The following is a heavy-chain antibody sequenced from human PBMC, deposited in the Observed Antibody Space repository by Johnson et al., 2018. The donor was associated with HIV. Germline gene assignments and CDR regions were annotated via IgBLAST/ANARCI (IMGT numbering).Heavy chain of an antibody. CDR3: ARDLTEYSSSADAFDI. J-gene: IGHJ3*02. V-gene: IGHV3-7*05. D-gene: IGHD6-6*01. CDR2: IKHDGSEK. CDR1: GFTFSSYW. Sequence: VQLVESGGGLVQPGGSLRLSCAASGFTFSSYWMSWVRQAPGKGLEWVANIKHDGSEKYYVDSVKGRFTLSRDNAKNSLYLHMNSLRAEDTAVYYCARDLTEYSSSADAFDIWGQGTMVTVSS.